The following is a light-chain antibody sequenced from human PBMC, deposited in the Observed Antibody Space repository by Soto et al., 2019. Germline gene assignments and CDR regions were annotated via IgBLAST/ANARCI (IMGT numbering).Light chain of an antibody. V-gene: IGLV2-8*01. CDR3: KSYAGSNTYV. Sequence: QSALTQPPSASGSPGQSVTISCTGTKSDIGVYDFVSWYQHHPGIAPRLIIYEVVQRPSGVPDRFSGSKSGNTASLTVSGLQAADEADYFCKSYAGSNTYVFGSGTKVTVL. CDR2: EVV. J-gene: IGLJ1*01. CDR1: KSDIGVYDF.